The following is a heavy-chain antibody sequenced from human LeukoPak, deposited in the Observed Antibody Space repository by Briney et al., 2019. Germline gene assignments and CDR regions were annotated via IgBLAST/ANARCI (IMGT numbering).Heavy chain of an antibody. D-gene: IGHD6-19*01. J-gene: IGHJ4*01. Sequence: GESLKISCKGSGYTFTNYWIAWVRQMPGKGLEWMGIIHPRESDTTYSPSFQGQVTISADKSITTAYLQWSSLKASDTALYYCARSDTGGWPYDYWGQGTLVTVSS. CDR2: IHPRESDT. V-gene: IGHV5-51*01. CDR1: GYTFTNYW. CDR3: ARSDTGGWPYDY.